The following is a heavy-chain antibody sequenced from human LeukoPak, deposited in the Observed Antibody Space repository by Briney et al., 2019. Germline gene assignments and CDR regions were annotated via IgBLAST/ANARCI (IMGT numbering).Heavy chain of an antibody. J-gene: IGHJ1*01. CDR3: ARDPYNSSGWLRYFQH. Sequence: ASVKVSCKASGGTFSSYAISWVRQAPGQGLEWMGWISAYNGNTNYAQKLQGRVTMTTDTSTSTAYMELRSLRSDDTAVYYCARDPYNSSGWLRYFQHWGQGTLVTVSS. D-gene: IGHD6-19*01. CDR1: GGTFSSYA. V-gene: IGHV1-18*01. CDR2: ISAYNGNT.